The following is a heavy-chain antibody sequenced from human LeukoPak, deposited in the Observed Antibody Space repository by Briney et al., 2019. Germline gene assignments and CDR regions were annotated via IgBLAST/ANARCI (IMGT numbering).Heavy chain of an antibody. D-gene: IGHD5-24*01. CDR1: GYTFTSYG. CDR2: IHPNSGGT. CDR3: ARVVVRDANNYKDY. J-gene: IGHJ4*02. Sequence: ASVKVSCKASGYTFTSYGISWVRQAPGQGLEWMGWIHPNSGGTNYAQKFQGRVTMTRDTSISTAYLDLSRLRSDDTAVYYCARVVVRDANNYKDYWGKGTLVTVSS. V-gene: IGHV1-2*02.